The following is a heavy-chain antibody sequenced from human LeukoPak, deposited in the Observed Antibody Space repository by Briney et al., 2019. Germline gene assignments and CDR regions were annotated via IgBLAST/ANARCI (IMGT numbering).Heavy chain of an antibody. V-gene: IGHV3-23*01. CDR2: ISKSSDAT. CDR1: GFTFSSRDW. Sequence: PGGSLRLSCVASGFTFSSRDWMTWVRQAPGKGLEWVSLISKSSDATYYAPSVKGRFTISRDNSKNTLYLQMNSLRAEDTAVYYCAKDLDSSGSWPAEYFQHWGQGTLVTASS. CDR3: AKDLDSSGSWPAEYFQH. J-gene: IGHJ1*01. D-gene: IGHD3-22*01.